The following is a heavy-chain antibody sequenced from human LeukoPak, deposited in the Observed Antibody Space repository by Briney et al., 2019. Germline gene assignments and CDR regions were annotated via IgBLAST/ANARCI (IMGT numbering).Heavy chain of an antibody. J-gene: IGHJ3*01. CDR1: GGSISSSSYY. Sequence: PSETLSLPCTVSGGSISSSSYYWGWIRQPPGKGLEWIGSIYYSGNTYYNPSLKSRVTISVDTSKNQFSLKLSSVTAADTAVYYCARLFSSSWYRGAFAPCGERTIVTVSS. V-gene: IGHV4-39*01. CDR3: ARLFSSSWYRGAFAP. CDR2: IYYSGNT. D-gene: IGHD6-13*01.